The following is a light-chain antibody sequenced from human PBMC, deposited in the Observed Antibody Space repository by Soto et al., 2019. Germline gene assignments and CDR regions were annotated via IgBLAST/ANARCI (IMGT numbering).Light chain of an antibody. Sequence: SYELTQPPSVSVSPGQTARITCSGAALPKEYAYWYQQKLGQAPVLLIYKGTERPSGIPERFSGSRSGTTVTLTISGVQAEDEADYYCQSATPDSSGTSRVFGGGTKLTVL. CDR1: ALPKEY. J-gene: IGLJ2*01. CDR3: QSATPDSSGTSRV. CDR2: KGT. V-gene: IGLV3-25*02.